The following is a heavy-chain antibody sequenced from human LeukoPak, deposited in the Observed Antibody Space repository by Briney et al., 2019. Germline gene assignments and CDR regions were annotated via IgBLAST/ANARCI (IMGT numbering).Heavy chain of an antibody. V-gene: IGHV4-39*07. J-gene: IGHJ4*02. CDR3: ARLSVRGDY. D-gene: IGHD4-17*01. Sequence: PSETLSLTCTVSGGSISSSSYYWGWIRQPPGKGLEWIGSIYYSGSTYYNPSLKSRVTISVDTSKNQFSLKLSSVTAADTAMYYCARLSVRGDYWGQGTLVTVSS. CDR1: GGSISSSSYY. CDR2: IYYSGST.